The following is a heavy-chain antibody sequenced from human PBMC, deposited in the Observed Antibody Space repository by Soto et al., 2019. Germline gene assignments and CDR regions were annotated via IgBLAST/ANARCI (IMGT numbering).Heavy chain of an antibody. J-gene: IGHJ3*02. Sequence: QVQLQESGPGLVKPSQTLSLTCTVSGGSISSGGYYWSWIRQHPGKGLEWIGYIYYSGSTYYNPSLNCRVTISGDTSKNQFSLKLSSVTAADTAVYYCARDYTPDYGDDGGAFDIWGQGTMVTVSS. V-gene: IGHV4-31*03. CDR2: IYYSGST. D-gene: IGHD4-17*01. CDR3: ARDYTPDYGDDGGAFDI. CDR1: GGSISSGGYY.